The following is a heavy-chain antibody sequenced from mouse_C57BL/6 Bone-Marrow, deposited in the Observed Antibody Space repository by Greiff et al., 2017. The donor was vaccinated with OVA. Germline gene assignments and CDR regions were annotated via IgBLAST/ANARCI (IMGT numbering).Heavy chain of an antibody. CDR2: IWTGGGT. J-gene: IGHJ2*01. D-gene: IGHD4-1*01. CDR3: ARNRELGLEYYFDY. CDR1: GFSLTSYA. Sequence: VQLQESGPGLVAPSQSLSITCTVSGFSLTSYAISWVRQPPGKGLEWLGVIWTGGGTNYNSALKSRLSISKDNSKSQVFLKMNSLQTDDTARYYGARNRELGLEYYFDYWGQGTTLTVSS. V-gene: IGHV2-9-1*01.